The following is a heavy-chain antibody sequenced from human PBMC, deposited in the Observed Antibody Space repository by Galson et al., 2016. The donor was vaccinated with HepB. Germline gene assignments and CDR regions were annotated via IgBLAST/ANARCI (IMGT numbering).Heavy chain of an antibody. CDR3: TRTPLIDYYDSSGNYCFDY. Sequence: SLRLSCAASGFTFSGSAMHWVRQASGKGLEWVGRIRTKPKSYATAYAASVKGRFTISRDDSKNTAYLQMNSLKTEDTAVYYCTRTPLIDYYDSSGNYCFDYWGQGTLVTVSS. V-gene: IGHV3-73*01. D-gene: IGHD3-22*01. CDR2: IRTKPKSYAT. J-gene: IGHJ4*02. CDR1: GFTFSGSA.